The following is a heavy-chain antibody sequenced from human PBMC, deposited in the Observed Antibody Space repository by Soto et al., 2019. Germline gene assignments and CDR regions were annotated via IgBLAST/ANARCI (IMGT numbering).Heavy chain of an antibody. CDR2: TSFSGYT. Sequence: QVRLQESGPGLVKPSQTLSLTCTVSGDSVSGGDSYWSWIRQPPGKALEWIGYTSFSGYTSYTPSLKSRVTISVDMSKSQFSLRLTSVTAADTAIYYCVRGGNPYHYATSGPGTFAKWGQGTLVSVSS. D-gene: IGHD3-22*01. J-gene: IGHJ4*02. CDR3: VRGGNPYHYATSGPGTFAK. V-gene: IGHV4-30-4*01. CDR1: GDSVSGGDSY.